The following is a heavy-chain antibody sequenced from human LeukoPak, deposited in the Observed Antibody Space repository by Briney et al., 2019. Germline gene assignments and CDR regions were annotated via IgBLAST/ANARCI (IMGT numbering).Heavy chain of an antibody. D-gene: IGHD1-1*01. Sequence: GESLKISCKGSGYTFTTSWIGWVRQMPGKGLEWMGIIYPGDSDIRYSPSFQGQVTISADKSISTAYLQWSSLKASDTAMYYCARQAIPDNWNDVGVWFDPWGQGTLVTVSS. V-gene: IGHV5-51*01. CDR1: GYTFTTSW. CDR2: IYPGDSDI. CDR3: ARQAIPDNWNDVGVWFDP. J-gene: IGHJ5*02.